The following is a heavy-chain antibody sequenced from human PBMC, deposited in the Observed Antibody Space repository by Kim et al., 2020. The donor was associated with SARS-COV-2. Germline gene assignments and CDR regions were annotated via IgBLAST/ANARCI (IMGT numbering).Heavy chain of an antibody. Sequence: SETLSLTCTVSGGSISSRNWWSWVRQPPGKGLEWIGEIYHSGTTNYNPSLKSRVTISVDKSKNQFSLNLNSVTAADTAVYYCARDMGTVAAPYWGQGTVVTISS. D-gene: IGHD6-19*01. CDR3: ARDMGTVAAPY. V-gene: IGHV4-4*02. J-gene: IGHJ4*02. CDR1: GGSISSRNW. CDR2: IYHSGTT.